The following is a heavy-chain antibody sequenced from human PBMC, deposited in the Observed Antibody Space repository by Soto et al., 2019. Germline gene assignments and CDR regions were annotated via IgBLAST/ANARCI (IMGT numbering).Heavy chain of an antibody. CDR2: IYYSGST. D-gene: IGHD3-22*01. CDR1: GGSISSSNYY. V-gene: IGHV4-39*07. CDR3: ARFSVGHYNSSGYYFVDL. Sequence: SETLSLTCTVSGGSISSSNYYWGWIRQPPGKGLEWIGSIYYSGSTYYNPSLKSRVTISVDTSKNQFSLNLNSVAAADTAVYYCARFSVGHYNSSGYYFVDLWGQGTLVTVSS. J-gene: IGHJ5*02.